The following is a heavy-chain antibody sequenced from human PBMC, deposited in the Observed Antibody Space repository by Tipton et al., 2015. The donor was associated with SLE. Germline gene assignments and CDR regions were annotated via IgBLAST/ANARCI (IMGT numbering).Heavy chain of an antibody. CDR2: ISGGGGNT. V-gene: IGHV3-23*01. Sequence: GSLRLSCAASGFTFNKYAMTWVRQPPGKGLEWVSTISGGGGNTYYADSVKGRFTISRDNSKNTLSLEMNSLRAEDTAVYYCAKEGSIEVAGYADYFQHWGQGTLVTVSS. CDR1: GFTFNKYA. CDR3: AKEGSIEVAGYADYFQH. D-gene: IGHD6-19*01. J-gene: IGHJ1*01.